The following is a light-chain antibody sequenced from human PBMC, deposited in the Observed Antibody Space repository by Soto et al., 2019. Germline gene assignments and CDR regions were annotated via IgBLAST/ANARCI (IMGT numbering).Light chain of an antibody. Sequence: QAVVTQPPSASGIPGQRVTISCSGSSSNIGSKTVNWYQQLPGTAPKVLIYTNDQRPSGVPDRFSGSKSGTSASLAISGLQSEDEADYYCAAWDNSLSGVVFGGGTKVTVL. V-gene: IGLV1-44*01. CDR1: SSNIGSKT. CDR2: TND. J-gene: IGLJ2*01. CDR3: AAWDNSLSGVV.